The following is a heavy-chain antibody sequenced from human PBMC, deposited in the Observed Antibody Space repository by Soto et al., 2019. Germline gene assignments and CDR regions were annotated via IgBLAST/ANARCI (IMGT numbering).Heavy chain of an antibody. CDR3: VRDGTKTVRDWFDP. J-gene: IGHJ5*02. Sequence: SETLSLTCTVSGASISGFYWGWIRKSAGKGLEWIGRIYATGTTDYNPSLKSRVMMSVDTSKKQFSLKLRSVTAADTAVYYCVRDGTKTVRDWFDPWGQGISVTVSS. CDR2: IYATGTT. CDR1: GASISGFY. V-gene: IGHV4-4*07. D-gene: IGHD1-1*01.